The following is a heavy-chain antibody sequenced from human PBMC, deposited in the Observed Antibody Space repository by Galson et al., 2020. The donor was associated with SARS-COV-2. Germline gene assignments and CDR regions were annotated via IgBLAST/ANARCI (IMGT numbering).Heavy chain of an antibody. CDR2: IYYSGTTF. V-gene: IGHV4-39*07. CDR3: ARMALHPNWFDP. D-gene: IGHD4-4*01. J-gene: IGHJ5*02. CDR1: GGSITTIHHY. Sequence: SETLSLTCTVSGGSITTIHHYWAWIRQPPGQGLEWIGSIYYSGTTFFYNPSLKSRVTIAVDTSKNQFSLKLTSVTVADSAVYYCARMALHPNWFDPWGQGTLVTVSS.